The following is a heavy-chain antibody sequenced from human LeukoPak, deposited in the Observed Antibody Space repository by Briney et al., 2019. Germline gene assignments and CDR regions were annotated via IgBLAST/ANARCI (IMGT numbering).Heavy chain of an antibody. D-gene: IGHD2-15*01. CDR1: GFTFSSYE. V-gene: IGHV3-48*03. CDR3: ARVGVVVAATGNLWFDP. Sequence: GGSLRFSCAASGFTFSSYEMNWVRQAPGKGLKGVSYISSSGTTIYYADSVQGRFTFSRDNAKNALYLQMNSLRAEETAVYYCARVGVVVAATGNLWFDPWGQGTLVTVSS. J-gene: IGHJ5*02. CDR2: ISSSGTTI.